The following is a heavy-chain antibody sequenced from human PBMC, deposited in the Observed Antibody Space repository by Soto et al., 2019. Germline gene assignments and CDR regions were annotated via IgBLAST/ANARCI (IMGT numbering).Heavy chain of an antibody. Sequence: GGSLRLSCAASGFTFSSYWMSWVRQAPGKGLEWVANIKQDGSEKYYVDSVKGRFTISRDNAKNSLYLQMNSLRAEDTAVYYCAKERSAANLGTTFQVSGLHAFDIWGQGTMVTVSS. CDR3: AKERSAANLGTTFQVSGLHAFDI. J-gene: IGHJ3*02. CDR2: IKQDGSEK. V-gene: IGHV3-7*01. CDR1: GFTFSSYW. D-gene: IGHD1-7*01.